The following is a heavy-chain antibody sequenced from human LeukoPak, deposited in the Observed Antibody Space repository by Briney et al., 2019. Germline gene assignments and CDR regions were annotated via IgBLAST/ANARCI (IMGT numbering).Heavy chain of an antibody. J-gene: IGHJ3*02. D-gene: IGHD3-22*01. Sequence: SVKVSCKASGGTFSSYAISWVRQAPGQGLEWMGRIIPILGIANYAQKFQGRVTITADKSTSTAYMELSSLRSEDTAVYYCARYYDSSGYYYGVRAFDIWGQGTMVTVSS. CDR3: ARYYDSSGYYYGVRAFDI. CDR2: IIPILGIA. V-gene: IGHV1-69*04. CDR1: GGTFSSYA.